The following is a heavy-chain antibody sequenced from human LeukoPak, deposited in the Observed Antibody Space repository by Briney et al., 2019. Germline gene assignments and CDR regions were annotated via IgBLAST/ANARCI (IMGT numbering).Heavy chain of an antibody. Sequence: GASVKVSCKASGYTFTSHYMHWVRQAPGQGFEWMGGIIPVFGTSNYAQKFQGRLTITADEPASLVYMDLSSLKSEDTAVYYCARAHDLRVVGTGENWFDPWGQGTLVTVSS. D-gene: IGHD3-16*01. CDR1: GYTFTSHY. CDR2: IIPVFGTS. CDR3: ARAHDLRVVGTGENWFDP. J-gene: IGHJ5*02. V-gene: IGHV1-69*13.